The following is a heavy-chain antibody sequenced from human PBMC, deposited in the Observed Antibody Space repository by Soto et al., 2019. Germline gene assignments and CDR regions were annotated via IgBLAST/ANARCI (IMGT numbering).Heavy chain of an antibody. V-gene: IGHV4-39*01. CDR2: IYYSESS. D-gene: IGHD1-7*01. J-gene: IGHJ4*02. CDR3: ARLRWESLELQPFDY. CDR1: GGSISISNNY. Sequence: SETLSLTCTVSGGSISISNNYWGWIRQPPGKGLEWIGSIYYSESSYYNPSLKSRVTISVDTSKNQFSLKMTSVTAADTAVYYCARLRWESLELQPFDYWGQGTLVTVSS.